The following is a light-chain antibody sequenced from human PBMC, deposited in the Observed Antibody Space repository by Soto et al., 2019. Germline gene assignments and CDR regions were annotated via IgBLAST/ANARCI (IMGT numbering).Light chain of an antibody. Sequence: DIQLTQSPSFLSASVGDRVTITCRASQGIASLLAWYQQKPGKAPELLIHTASTLHSGVPSRFSGSGSGTEFILTISSLQPEDFATYYCQHRHSYPITFGQGTRLEIK. V-gene: IGKV1-9*01. CDR3: QHRHSYPIT. CDR2: TAS. J-gene: IGKJ5*01. CDR1: QGIASL.